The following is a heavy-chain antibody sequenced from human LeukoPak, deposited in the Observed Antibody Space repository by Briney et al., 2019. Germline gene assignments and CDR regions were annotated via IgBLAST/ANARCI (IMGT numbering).Heavy chain of an antibody. CDR2: INPSGGST. CDR1: GYTFTSYY. Sequence: GASVKVSCKASGYTFTSYYMHWVRQAPGQGLEWMGIINPSGGSTSYAQKFQGSVTMTRDMSTSTVYMELSSLRSEDTAVYYCARAGNDYGGKSVMSYWGQGTLVTVSS. J-gene: IGHJ4*02. V-gene: IGHV1-46*01. CDR3: ARAGNDYGGKSVMSY. D-gene: IGHD4-23*01.